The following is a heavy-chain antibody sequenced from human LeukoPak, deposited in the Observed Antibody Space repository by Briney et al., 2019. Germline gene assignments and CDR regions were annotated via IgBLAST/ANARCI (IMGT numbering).Heavy chain of an antibody. J-gene: IGHJ4*02. Sequence: QTGGSLRLSCAASGFTFSSYAMHWVRQAPGKGLEWVAVISCDGSNKYYADSVKGRLTISRDNSKNTLYLQMNSLRAEDTAVYYCASDKYQLLCPDYWGQGTLVTVSS. D-gene: IGHD2-2*01. CDR2: ISCDGSNK. CDR3: ASDKYQLLCPDY. V-gene: IGHV3-30*04. CDR1: GFTFSSYA.